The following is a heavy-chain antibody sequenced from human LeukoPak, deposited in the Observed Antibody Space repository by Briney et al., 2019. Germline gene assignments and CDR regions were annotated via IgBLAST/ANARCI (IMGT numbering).Heavy chain of an antibody. CDR3: AKRRAMTGTYHFDY. V-gene: IGHV3-74*01. CDR1: GFTFSNFW. CDR2: IYGDGSFT. Sequence: GGSLRLSCAASGFTFSNFWMHWVGQAPGKGLVWVGLIYGDGSFTRYADSVKGRFTISRDNSNNTLYLQMNSLRAEDTAVYYCAKRRAMTGTYHFDYWGQGTLVTVSS. J-gene: IGHJ4*02. D-gene: IGHD3-9*01.